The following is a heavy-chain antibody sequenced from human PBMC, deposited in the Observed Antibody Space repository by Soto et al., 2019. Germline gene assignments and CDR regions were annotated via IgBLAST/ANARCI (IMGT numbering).Heavy chain of an antibody. CDR1: GGSISSYY. D-gene: IGHD3-10*01. J-gene: IGHJ6*02. CDR3: ARGSGSGSYSFSYDYGMDV. V-gene: IGHV4-59*01. Sequence: AETLSLTCNVSGGSISSYYRSWIRQPTGKGLEWIGYIYYSGSTNYNPSLKSRVTISVDKSKNQFSLKLSSVTAADTAVYYCARGSGSGSYSFSYDYGMDVWGQGTTVTVSS. CDR2: IYYSGST.